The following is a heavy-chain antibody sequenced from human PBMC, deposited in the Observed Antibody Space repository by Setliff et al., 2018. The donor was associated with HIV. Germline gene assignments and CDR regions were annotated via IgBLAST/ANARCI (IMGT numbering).Heavy chain of an antibody. CDR3: ARGESAVLPLDY. V-gene: IGHV4-34*01. Sequence: SETLSLTCAVYGGSFSGYYWSWIRQPPGKALECIGKISHTGSATYNASLKSRVTMSVDRSKDQFSLRLTSVTAADTAVYYCARGESAVLPLDYWGQGTPVTVTS. CDR2: ISHTGSA. CDR1: GGSFSGYY. J-gene: IGHJ4*02. D-gene: IGHD6-25*01.